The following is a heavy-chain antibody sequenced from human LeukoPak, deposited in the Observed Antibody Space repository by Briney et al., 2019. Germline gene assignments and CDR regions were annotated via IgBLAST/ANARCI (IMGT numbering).Heavy chain of an antibody. CDR2: INTDGSGT. Sequence: GGSLRLSCVVSGFTFSSYWMYWVRQAPGKGLVWVSRINTDGSGTRYADSVKGRFTIFRDNAKNTLYLQMNSLRAEDTAVYYCARDQGPYYWGQGTLVTVSS. CDR1: GFTFSSYW. J-gene: IGHJ4*02. V-gene: IGHV3-74*01. CDR3: ARDQGPYY.